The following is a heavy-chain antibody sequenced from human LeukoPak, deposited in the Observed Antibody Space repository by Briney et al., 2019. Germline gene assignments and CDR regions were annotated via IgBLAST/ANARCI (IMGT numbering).Heavy chain of an antibody. J-gene: IGHJ4*02. Sequence: GGSLRLSCAASGFTFSSYDMSWVRQAPGQGLEWVSVISGGGSSTYYADSVKGRFTISRDNSKSTLYLQMNSLRAEDTAVFYCAKRQTWLQRYYFDYWGRGTLVTVSS. D-gene: IGHD5-24*01. CDR1: GFTFSSYD. V-gene: IGHV3-23*01. CDR2: ISGGGSST. CDR3: AKRQTWLQRYYFDY.